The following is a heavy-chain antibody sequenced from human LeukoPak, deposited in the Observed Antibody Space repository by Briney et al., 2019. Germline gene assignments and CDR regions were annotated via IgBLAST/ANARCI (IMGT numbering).Heavy chain of an antibody. J-gene: IGHJ4*02. D-gene: IGHD4-17*01. CDR3: AREGKGRDFGDYVFDY. CDR2: IYYSGST. V-gene: IGHV4-30-4*01. Sequence: SETLSLTCTVSGGSISSGDYYWSWIRQPPGKGLEWIGYIYYSGSTYYNPSLKSRVTISVDTSKNQFSLKLSSVTAADTAVYYCAREGKGRDFGDYVFDYWGQGTLVTVSS. CDR1: GGSISSGDYY.